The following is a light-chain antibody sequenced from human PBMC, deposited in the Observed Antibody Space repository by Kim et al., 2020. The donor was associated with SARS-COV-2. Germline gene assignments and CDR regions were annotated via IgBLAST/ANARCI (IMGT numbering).Light chain of an antibody. CDR3: QQSYNTPFT. CDR2: AAS. CDR1: QGISSH. V-gene: IGKV1-39*01. Sequence: DIQMTQSPSSLSASVGDRVTITCRATQGISSHLNWFQQKPGRAPKLLISAASTLQRGVPSRFSGSGSETDFTLTISSLQPDDFATYFCQQSYNTPFTFGRGTKVDIK. J-gene: IGKJ4*01.